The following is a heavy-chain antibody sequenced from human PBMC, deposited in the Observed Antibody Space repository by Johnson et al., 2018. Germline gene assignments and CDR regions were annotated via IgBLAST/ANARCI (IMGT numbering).Heavy chain of an antibody. Sequence: QVQLVESGGGVVQPGRSLRLSCAASGFTFSSYGMHWVRQAPGKGLEWVSIISYDGSSKDYADSVKGRFTISRDNSRNTLYLQMNSLRAEDTAVYYCARGYCSSTSCYLNYYYYGMDVWGQGTTVTVSS. V-gene: IGHV3-33*01. CDR3: ARGYCSSTSCYLNYYYYGMDV. CDR1: GFTFSSYG. CDR2: ISYDGSSK. D-gene: IGHD2-2*01. J-gene: IGHJ6*02.